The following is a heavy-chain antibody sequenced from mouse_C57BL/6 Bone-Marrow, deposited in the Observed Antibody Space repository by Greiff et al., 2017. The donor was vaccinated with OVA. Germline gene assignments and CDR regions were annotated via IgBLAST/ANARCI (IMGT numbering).Heavy chain of an antibody. D-gene: IGHD1-1*01. CDR2: INPSSGYT. CDR3: ATYGSSFYYAMDY. Sequence: VKLKQSGAELAKPGASVKLSCKASGYTFTSYWMHWVKQRPGQGLEWIGYINPSSGYTKYNQKFKDKATLTADKSSSTAYMQLSSLTYEDSAVYYCATYGSSFYYAMDYWGQGTSVTVSS. J-gene: IGHJ4*01. CDR1: GYTFTSYW. V-gene: IGHV1-7*01.